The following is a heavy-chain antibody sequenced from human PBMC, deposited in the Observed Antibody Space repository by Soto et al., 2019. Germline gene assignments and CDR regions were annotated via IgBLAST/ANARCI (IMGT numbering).Heavy chain of an antibody. CDR1: NGSLSPYY. D-gene: IGHD6-19*01. V-gene: IGHV4-59*12. CDR2: VYYSGST. CDR3: ARKGGWFSVFGP. Sequence: QVHLQESGPGLVRPSETLSLTCTVSNGSLSPYYWSWIRQSPGKGLEWIGYVYYSGSTNYNPSLKSRFTISLDTSKTQFSLELRPVTAADTAVYYCARKGGWFSVFGPWGQGTRITVSS. J-gene: IGHJ1*01.